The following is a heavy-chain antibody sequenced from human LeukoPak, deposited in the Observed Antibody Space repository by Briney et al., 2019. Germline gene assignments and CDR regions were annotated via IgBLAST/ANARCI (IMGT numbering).Heavy chain of an antibody. D-gene: IGHD2-2*01. V-gene: IGHV3-21*01. Sequence: GGSLRLSCAASGFTFSSYTMNWVRQAPGMGLEWVSSISDSSYYIYYADSVGGRFTVSRDNAKNSLYLQMNGLRAEDTAVYYCARRKDVVVVPGTMGYYLDVWGKGTTVTVSS. CDR1: GFTFSSYT. J-gene: IGHJ6*03. CDR2: ISDSSYYI. CDR3: ARRKDVVVVPGTMGYYLDV.